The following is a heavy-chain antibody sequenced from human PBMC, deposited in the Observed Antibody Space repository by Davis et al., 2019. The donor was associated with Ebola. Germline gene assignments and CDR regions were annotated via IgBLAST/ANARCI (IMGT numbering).Heavy chain of an antibody. CDR3: SSSGPFDI. CDR2: SRNRANGYTT. Sequence: GGSLRLSCAASGFTFSAHYLDWVRQAPGKELEWVGRSRNRANGYTTEYAASVKGRFTISRDDSKNTAYLQMNSLKTEDTAVYYCSSSGPFDIWGQGTMVTVSS. CDR1: GFTFSAHY. V-gene: IGHV3-72*01. J-gene: IGHJ3*02. D-gene: IGHD3-22*01.